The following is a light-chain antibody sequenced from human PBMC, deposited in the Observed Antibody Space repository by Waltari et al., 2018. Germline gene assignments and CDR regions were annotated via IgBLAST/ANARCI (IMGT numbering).Light chain of an antibody. J-gene: IGLJ2*01. Sequence: QSALTQPASVSGSPGQSITISCIGTSRHVGNYNLVSWYQQYPGKAPKLMIYEGSKRPSGVSNRFSGSKSGNTASLTISGLQAEDEADYHCCSYAGSTTLVFGGGTKLTVL. CDR1: SRHVGNYNL. CDR3: CSYAGSTTLV. CDR2: EGS. V-gene: IGLV2-23*01.